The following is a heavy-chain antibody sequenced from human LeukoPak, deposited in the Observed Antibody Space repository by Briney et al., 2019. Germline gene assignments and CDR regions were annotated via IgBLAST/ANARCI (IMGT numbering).Heavy chain of an antibody. CDR3: ARDTRIDGYNQAFDY. Sequence: GGSLRLSCAASGFTFSSYSMNWVRQAPGKGLEWVSYISSSSSTIYYADSVNGRFTISRDNAKNSLYLQMNSLRAEDTAVYYCARDTRIDGYNQAFDYWGQGTLVTVSS. D-gene: IGHD5-24*01. CDR2: ISSSSSTI. J-gene: IGHJ4*02. V-gene: IGHV3-48*04. CDR1: GFTFSSYS.